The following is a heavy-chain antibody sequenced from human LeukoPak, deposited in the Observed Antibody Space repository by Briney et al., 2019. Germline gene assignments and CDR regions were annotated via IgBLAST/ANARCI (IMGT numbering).Heavy chain of an antibody. Sequence: SETPSLTCTVSGGSISSYYWSWIRQPPGKGLEWIGYIYYSGSTNYNPSLKSRVTISVDTSKNQFSLKLSSVTAADTAVYYCARDKVSIAAAVNEPNWYFDLWGRGTLVTVSS. CDR1: GGSISSYY. CDR2: IYYSGST. J-gene: IGHJ2*01. V-gene: IGHV4-59*01. D-gene: IGHD6-13*01. CDR3: ARDKVSIAAAVNEPNWYFDL.